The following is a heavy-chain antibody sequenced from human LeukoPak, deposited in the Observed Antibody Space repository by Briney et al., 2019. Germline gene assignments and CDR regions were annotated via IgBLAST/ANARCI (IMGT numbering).Heavy chain of an antibody. J-gene: IGHJ4*02. Sequence: GGSLRLSCAASGFTFSSYSMNWVRQAPGKGLEWVSSISSSSSYIYQADSVKGRFTISRDNSKNTLYLQMNSLRAEDTAVYYCAKVTYIVVVPAALDYWGQGTLVTVSS. CDR3: AKVTYIVVVPAALDY. D-gene: IGHD2-2*01. CDR2: ISSSSSYI. CDR1: GFTFSSYS. V-gene: IGHV3-21*04.